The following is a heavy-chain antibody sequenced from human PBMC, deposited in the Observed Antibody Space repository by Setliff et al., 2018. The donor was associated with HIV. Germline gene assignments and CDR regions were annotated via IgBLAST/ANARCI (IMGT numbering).Heavy chain of an antibody. J-gene: IGHJ6*02. V-gene: IGHV1-18*01. CDR3: ARDVEHMMDV. CDR1: GYTFTTYG. CDR2: ISTYSDET. Sequence: ASVKVSCKPSGYTFTTYGLSWVRQAPGQGLEWMGWISTYSDETSSSQNLQGRLTMTTDTSTGTAYVELRSLRSDDTAVYYCARDVEHMMDVWGQGTTVTVSS.